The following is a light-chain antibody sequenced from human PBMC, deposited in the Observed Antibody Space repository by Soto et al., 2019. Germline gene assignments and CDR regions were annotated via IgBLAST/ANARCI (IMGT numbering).Light chain of an antibody. V-gene: IGLV2-8*01. Sequence: QSVPTQPPSASGSPGQSVTISCTGTNSDVGGYNYVSWYQQYPGKAPKLIIYEVNERPSGVPDRFSGSKSGNTASLTVSGLQTADEDDYYCSSYAGSNWYVFGTGTKVTVL. J-gene: IGLJ1*01. CDR3: SSYAGSNWYV. CDR1: NSDVGGYNY. CDR2: EVN.